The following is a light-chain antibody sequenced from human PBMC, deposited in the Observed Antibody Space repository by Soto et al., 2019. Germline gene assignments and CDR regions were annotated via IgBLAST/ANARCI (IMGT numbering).Light chain of an antibody. CDR1: QDISNY. J-gene: IGKJ2*01. CDR2: DAS. V-gene: IGKV1-33*01. Sequence: DIQMTQSPSSLSVSVGDRVTITCQASQDISNYLNWYRQKPGKAPKLLIYDASNLETGVPSRFSGSGSGTDFTFTISSLQPEDIATYYCQQYDNRPYTFGQGTKVDI. CDR3: QQYDNRPYT.